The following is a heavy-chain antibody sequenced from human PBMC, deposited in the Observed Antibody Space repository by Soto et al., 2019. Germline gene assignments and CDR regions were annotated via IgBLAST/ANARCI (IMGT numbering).Heavy chain of an antibody. CDR1: GFTFSDYY. CDR2: ISSSSSYT. J-gene: IGHJ6*02. D-gene: IGHD2-2*01. CDR3: ARAPGRVPAAMVGIPPYYYYGMDV. Sequence: QVQLVESGGGLVKPGGSLRLSCAASGFTFSDYYMSWIRQAPGKGLEWVSYISSSSSYTNYADSVKGRFTISRDNAKNSLYLQMNSLRAEDTAVYYCARAPGRVPAAMVGIPPYYYYGMDVWGQGTTVTVSS. V-gene: IGHV3-11*05.